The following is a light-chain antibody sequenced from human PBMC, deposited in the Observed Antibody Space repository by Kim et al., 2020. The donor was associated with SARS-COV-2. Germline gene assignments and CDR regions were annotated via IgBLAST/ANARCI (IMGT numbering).Light chain of an antibody. V-gene: IGKV3-20*01. Sequence: EIVLTQSPGTLSLSPGERATLACRASQSVSTSLAWYQQKPGQAPRLLIHGASSRTTGIPDRFSGSGSGTDFTLTISRLEPEDFAVYYCQQYGNSPSTFGQATRLEIK. J-gene: IGKJ5*01. CDR1: QSVSTS. CDR2: GAS. CDR3: QQYGNSPST.